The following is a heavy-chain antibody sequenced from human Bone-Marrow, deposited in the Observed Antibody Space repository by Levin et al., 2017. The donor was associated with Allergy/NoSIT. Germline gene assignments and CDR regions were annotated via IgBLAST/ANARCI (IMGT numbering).Heavy chain of an antibody. CDR3: ARATNHYYGGGFHY. D-gene: IGHD3-10*01. Sequence: SGPTLVKPTQTLTLTCTFSGFSLSPSGRCVSWIRQPPGKALEWLARIDWDDDKYYSTSLKTRHIISQDNSKNQVVLTMTNIDPVDTATYYCARATNHYYGGGFHYWGQATLVTASS. CDR2: IDWDDDK. J-gene: IGHJ4*02. V-gene: IGHV2-70*11. CDR1: GFSLSPSGRC.